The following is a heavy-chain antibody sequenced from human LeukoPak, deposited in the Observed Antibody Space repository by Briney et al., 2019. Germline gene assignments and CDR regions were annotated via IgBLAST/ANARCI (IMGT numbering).Heavy chain of an antibody. Sequence: GGSLRLSCAASGFTFSSYWMHWVRQAPGKGLVWVSRINPDGSTTTYADSVKGRFTISRDNAKNTLYLQMNSLRAEDTAVYYCARVRVGAYDFEYWGQGTLVTVSS. V-gene: IGHV3-74*01. D-gene: IGHD3-10*01. J-gene: IGHJ4*02. CDR3: ARVRVGAYDFEY. CDR2: INPDGSTT. CDR1: GFTFSSYW.